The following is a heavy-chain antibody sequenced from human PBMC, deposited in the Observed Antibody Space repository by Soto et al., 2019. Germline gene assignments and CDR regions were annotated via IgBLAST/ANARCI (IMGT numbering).Heavy chain of an antibody. CDR2: IYYSGST. J-gene: IGHJ4*02. V-gene: IGHV4-31*03. CDR3: ARGQYFDWLLVD. D-gene: IGHD3-9*01. Sequence: SETLSLTCTVSGGSISSGGYYWSWIRQHPGKGLEWIGYIYYSGSTYYNPSLKSRVTISVDTSKNQFSLKLSSVTAADTAVYYCARGQYFDWLLVDWGQGTLVTVSS. CDR1: GGSISSGGYY.